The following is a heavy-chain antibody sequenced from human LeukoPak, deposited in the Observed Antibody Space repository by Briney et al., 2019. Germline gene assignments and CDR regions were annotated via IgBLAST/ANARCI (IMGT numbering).Heavy chain of an antibody. CDR2: IYYSGIT. Sequence: SETQSLTCTVSGGSISSYYWSWIRQPPGKGLEWIGYIYYSGITNYNPSLKSRVTISVVTSKNQFSLKLSSVTAADTAVYYCARHMGLGYSYGYPYFDYWGQGTLVTVSS. CDR3: ARHMGLGYSYGYPYFDY. J-gene: IGHJ4*02. D-gene: IGHD5-18*01. CDR1: GGSISSYY. V-gene: IGHV4-59*08.